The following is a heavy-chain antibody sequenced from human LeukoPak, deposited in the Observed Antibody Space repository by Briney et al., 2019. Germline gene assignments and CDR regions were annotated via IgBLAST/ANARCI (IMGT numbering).Heavy chain of an antibody. CDR2: INHSGST. CDR3: ASWFSGAFDI. CDR1: GGSFSGYY. J-gene: IGHJ3*02. Sequence: SETLSLTCAVYGGSFSGYYWSWIRRPPGKGLEWIGEINHSGSTNYNPSLKSRVTISVDTSKNQFSLKLSSVTAADTAVYYCASWFSGAFDIWGQGTMVTVSS. D-gene: IGHD3-10*01. V-gene: IGHV4-34*01.